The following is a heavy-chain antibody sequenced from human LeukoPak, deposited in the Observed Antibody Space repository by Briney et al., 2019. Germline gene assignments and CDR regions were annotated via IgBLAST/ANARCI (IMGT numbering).Heavy chain of an antibody. CDR2: IGGLGGST. J-gene: IGHJ4*02. Sequence: PGGSLRPSXAASGFTFSSHAMGWVRQAPGKGLEWLSGIGGLGGSTYYAGSVKGRFTISRDNSQNTLYLHMNSLRADDTAVYYCARDPGVVAFHYFDYWGQGSLVTVSS. D-gene: IGHD3-3*01. V-gene: IGHV3-23*01. CDR3: ARDPGVVAFHYFDY. CDR1: GFTFSSHA.